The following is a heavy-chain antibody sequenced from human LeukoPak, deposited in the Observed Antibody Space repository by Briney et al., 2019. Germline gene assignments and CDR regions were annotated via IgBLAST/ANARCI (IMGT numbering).Heavy chain of an antibody. D-gene: IGHD3-3*01. CDR1: GGSFSGYY. Sequence: SETLFLTCAVYGGSFSGYYWSWIRQPPGKGLEWIGEINHSGSTNYNPSLKSRVTISVDTSKNQFSLKLSSVTAADTAVYYCARERKYYDFWSGYPGENWFDPWGQGTLVTVSS. CDR2: INHSGST. J-gene: IGHJ5*02. V-gene: IGHV4-34*01. CDR3: ARERKYYDFWSGYPGENWFDP.